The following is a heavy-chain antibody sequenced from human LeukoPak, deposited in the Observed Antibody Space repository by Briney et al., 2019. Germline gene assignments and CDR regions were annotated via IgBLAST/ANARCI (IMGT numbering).Heavy chain of an antibody. D-gene: IGHD5-12*01. V-gene: IGHV4-34*01. J-gene: IGHJ4*02. CDR3: ARGGYSGYDLELDY. CDR2: INHSGST. CDR1: GGSFSGYY. Sequence: PSETLSLTCAVYGGSFSGYYWSWIRQPPGKGLEWIGEINHSGSTNYNPSLKSRVTISVDTSKNQFSLKLSSVTAVDTAVYYCARGGYSGYDLELDYWGQGTLVTVSS.